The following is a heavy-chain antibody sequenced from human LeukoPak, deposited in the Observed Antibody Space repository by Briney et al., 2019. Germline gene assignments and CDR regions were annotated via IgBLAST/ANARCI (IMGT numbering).Heavy chain of an antibody. D-gene: IGHD3-10*01. Sequence: ASVTVSCKASGYTFTSYGISWVRQAPGQGLEWKGWISAYNGNTNYAQKLQGRVTMTTDTSTSTAYMELRSLRSDDTAVYYCVTGYYYGSGSYNFFDYWGQGTLVTVSS. CDR3: VTGYYYGSGSYNFFDY. CDR2: ISAYNGNT. V-gene: IGHV1-18*01. J-gene: IGHJ4*02. CDR1: GYTFTSYG.